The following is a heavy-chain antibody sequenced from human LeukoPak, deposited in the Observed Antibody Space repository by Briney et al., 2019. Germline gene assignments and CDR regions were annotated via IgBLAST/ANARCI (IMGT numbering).Heavy chain of an antibody. V-gene: IGHV3-15*01. D-gene: IGHD3-22*01. Sequence: GGSLRLSCAASGFTFSNAWMSWVRQAPGKGLEWVGRIKSKTDGGTTDYAAPVKGRFTISRDDSKNTLYLQMNSLKTEDTAVYYCTLYGVVVITDEALDYWGQGTLVTVSS. J-gene: IGHJ4*02. CDR2: IKSKTDGGTT. CDR1: GFTFSNAW. CDR3: TLYGVVVITDEALDY.